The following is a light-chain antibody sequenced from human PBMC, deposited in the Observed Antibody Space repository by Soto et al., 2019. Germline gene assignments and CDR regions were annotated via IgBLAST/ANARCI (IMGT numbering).Light chain of an antibody. CDR2: EVI. J-gene: IGLJ2*01. Sequence: QSALTQPASMSGSPGQSITISCTGTSSDVGDYNYVSWYQRHPGKAPKLMIYEVINRPSGVSKRFSGSKSGNTASLTISGLQAEDEADYYCSSYTSSSTVVFGGGTKLTVL. CDR1: SSDVGDYNY. CDR3: SSYTSSSTVV. V-gene: IGLV2-14*01.